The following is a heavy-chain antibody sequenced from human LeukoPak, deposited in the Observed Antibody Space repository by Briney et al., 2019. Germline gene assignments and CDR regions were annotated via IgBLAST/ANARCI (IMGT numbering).Heavy chain of an antibody. CDR1: GGSFSGFY. CDR3: ARLSLMNPQLSYWYFDV. Sequence: SETLSLTCAVYGGSFSGFYWSWIRQPPGKGLEWIGEFTRTGDINYNPSLKSRVTLSLDASQNQFSLTVNSVTAADTAVYFCARLSLMNPQLSYWYFDVWGRGTLVTVSS. CDR2: FTRTGDI. D-gene: IGHD1-1*01. J-gene: IGHJ2*01. V-gene: IGHV4-34*01.